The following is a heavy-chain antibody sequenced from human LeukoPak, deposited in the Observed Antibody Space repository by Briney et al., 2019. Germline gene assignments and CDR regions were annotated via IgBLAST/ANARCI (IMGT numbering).Heavy chain of an antibody. CDR3: ARDENYYCSGRAYFDY. Sequence: PSETLSLTCTVSGYSISSGYYWGWIRQPPGKGLEWIGSIYHSGSTYYNPSLKSRVTISVDTSKNQFSLKLSSVTAADTAVYYCARDENYYCSGRAYFDYWGQGTLVTVSS. CDR1: GYSISSGYY. D-gene: IGHD3-10*01. CDR2: IYHSGST. V-gene: IGHV4-38-2*02. J-gene: IGHJ4*02.